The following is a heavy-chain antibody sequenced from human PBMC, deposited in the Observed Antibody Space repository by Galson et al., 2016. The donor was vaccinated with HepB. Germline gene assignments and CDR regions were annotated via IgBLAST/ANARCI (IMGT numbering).Heavy chain of an antibody. J-gene: IGHJ5*02. V-gene: IGHV3-30*18. CDR2: TSSDGSNE. D-gene: IGHD1-1*01. CDR1: GVIFSDHA. Sequence: SLRLSCAISGVIFSDHAMHWVRQAPGQGLEWVAVTSSDGSNEYYADSVMGRFAISRDNSKNTLYLQMNTLRGEDTAVYYCGKGGTGIAVPVDLWGQGTLVTVSA. CDR3: GKGGTGIAVPVDL.